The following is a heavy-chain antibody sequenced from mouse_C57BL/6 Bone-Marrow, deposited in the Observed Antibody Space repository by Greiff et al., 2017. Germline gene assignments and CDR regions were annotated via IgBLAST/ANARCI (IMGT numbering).Heavy chain of an antibody. CDR2: INPNNGGT. Sequence: VQLQQSGPELVKPGASVKISCKASGYTFTDYYMNWVKQSHGKSLEWIGDINPNNGGTSYNQKFKGKATLTVDKSSSTAYMELRSLTSEDSAVYYCARRTDYGSSYWYFDVWGTGTTVTVSS. J-gene: IGHJ1*03. CDR1: GYTFTDYY. V-gene: IGHV1-26*01. D-gene: IGHD1-1*01. CDR3: ARRTDYGSSYWYFDV.